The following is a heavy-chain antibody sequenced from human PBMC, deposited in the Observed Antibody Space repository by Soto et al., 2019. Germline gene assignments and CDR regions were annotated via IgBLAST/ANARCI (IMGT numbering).Heavy chain of an antibody. CDR3: ARDEPYYGSGSYPAY. CDR1: GFTFSSYG. D-gene: IGHD3-10*01. V-gene: IGHV3-33*01. CDR2: IWYDGSNK. Sequence: GGSLRLSCAASGFTFSSYGMHWVRQAPGKGLEWVAVIWYDGSNKYYADSVKGRFTISRDNSKNTLYLQMNSLRAEDTAVYYCARDEPYYGSGSYPAYWGQGTLVTVSS. J-gene: IGHJ4*02.